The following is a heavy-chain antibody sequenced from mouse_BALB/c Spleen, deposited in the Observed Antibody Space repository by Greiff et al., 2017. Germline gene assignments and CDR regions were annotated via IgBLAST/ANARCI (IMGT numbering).Heavy chain of an antibody. V-gene: IGHV5-6*01. CDR1: GFTFSSYG. D-gene: IGHD2-4*01. CDR2: ISSGGSYT. J-gene: IGHJ2*01. Sequence: EVHLVESGGDLVKPGGSLKLSCAASGFTFSSYGMSWVRQTPDKRLEWVATISSGGSYTYYPDSVKGRFTISRDNAKNTLYLQMSSLKSEDTAMYYCARGEPIYYDYDDGYYFDYWGQGTTLTVSS. CDR3: ARGEPIYYDYDDGYYFDY.